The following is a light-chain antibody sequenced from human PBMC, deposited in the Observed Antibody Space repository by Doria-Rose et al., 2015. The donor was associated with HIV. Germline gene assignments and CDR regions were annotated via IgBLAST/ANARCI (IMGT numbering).Light chain of an antibody. CDR3: QQTYSSPPWT. Sequence: TQSPSSLSASIGDRVTITCRASQTVSTYLNWFQQEPGKAPKLLIYAASRLQSGVPSRFSGSGSGTDLTLTISGLQPGDFATYYCQQTYSSPPWTFGQGTKVEMK. CDR2: AAS. V-gene: IGKV1-39*01. J-gene: IGKJ1*01. CDR1: QTVSTY.